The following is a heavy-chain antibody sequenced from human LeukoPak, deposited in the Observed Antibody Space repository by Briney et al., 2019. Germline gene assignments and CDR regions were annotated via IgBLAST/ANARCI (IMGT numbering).Heavy chain of an antibody. Sequence: GGSLRLSCAASGFTFSSYAMTWVRQAPGKGLEWVSALSGSGGSTYYADSLKGRFTISRDNSQNTLYLQMNSLRAEDTAVYYCAKDWAGSDKRYYFDYWGQGTLVTVSS. J-gene: IGHJ4*02. CDR1: GFTFSSYA. CDR3: AKDWAGSDKRYYFDY. CDR2: LSGSGGST. D-gene: IGHD5-24*01. V-gene: IGHV3-23*01.